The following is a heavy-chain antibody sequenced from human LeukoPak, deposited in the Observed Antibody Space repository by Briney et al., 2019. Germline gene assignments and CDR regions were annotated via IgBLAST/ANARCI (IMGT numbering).Heavy chain of an antibody. CDR2: IYYSGST. Sequence: SETLSLTCTVSGGSIGSGGYYWSWIRQHPGKGLEWIGYIYYSGSTYYNPSLKSRVTISVDTSKNQFSLKLSSVTAADTAVYYCARDKGEGSGAFDIWGQGTMVTVSS. CDR1: GGSIGSGGYY. D-gene: IGHD3-10*01. J-gene: IGHJ3*02. V-gene: IGHV4-31*03. CDR3: ARDKGEGSGAFDI.